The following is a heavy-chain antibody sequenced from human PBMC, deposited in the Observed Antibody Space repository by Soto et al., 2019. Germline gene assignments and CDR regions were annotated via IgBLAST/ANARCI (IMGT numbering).Heavy chain of an antibody. D-gene: IGHD6-13*01. V-gene: IGHV1-3*01. CDR3: ARDETARSGSWYEYNWFDP. CDR1: GYTFTSYA. J-gene: IGHJ5*02. CDR2: INAGNGNT. Sequence: ASVKVSCKASGYTFTSYAMHWVRQAPGQRLEWMGWINAGNGNTKYSQKFQGRVTITRDTSASTAYMELSSLRSEDTAVYYCARDETARSGSWYEYNWFDPWGQGTLVTVSS.